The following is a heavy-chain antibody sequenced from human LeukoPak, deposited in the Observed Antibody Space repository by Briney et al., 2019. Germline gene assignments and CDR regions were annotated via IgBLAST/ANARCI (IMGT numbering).Heavy chain of an antibody. V-gene: IGHV4-39*01. J-gene: IGHJ4*02. CDR2: IYYSGST. Sequence: SETLSLTCTVPGGSISSSSYYSGWIRQPPGKGLEWIGSIYYSGSTYYNPSLKSRVTISVDTSKNQFSLKLSSVTAADTAVYYCARHEGIVATRFDYWGQGTLVTVSS. CDR3: ARHEGIVATRFDY. CDR1: GGSISSSSYY. D-gene: IGHD5-12*01.